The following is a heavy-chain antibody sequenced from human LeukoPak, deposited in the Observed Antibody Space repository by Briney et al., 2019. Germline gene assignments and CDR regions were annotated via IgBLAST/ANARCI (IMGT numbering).Heavy chain of an antibody. CDR3: ASAASYSTTYDMDV. D-gene: IGHD4-4*01. CDR1: GFTFSSYA. V-gene: IGHV3-23*01. CDR2: ISGSGGST. Sequence: PGGSLRLSCAASGFTFSSYAMSWVRQAPGKGLEWVSAISGSGGSTYYADSVKGRFTISRDNAKNSLYLQMNSLRDEDTAVYYCASAASYSTTYDMDVWGQGTTVTVSS. J-gene: IGHJ6*02.